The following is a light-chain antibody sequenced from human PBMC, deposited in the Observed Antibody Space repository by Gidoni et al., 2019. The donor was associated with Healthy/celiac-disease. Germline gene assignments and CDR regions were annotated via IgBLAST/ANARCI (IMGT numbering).Light chain of an antibody. CDR1: QSVSSY. Sequence: EFVLTQSTATLSLSPGVSATLSCSASQSVSSYLAWYQQKPGQAPRLLIYDASNRATGIPARFSGSGSGADFTITISSREPEDVAVDYCQKRSNWPPLTFGGGTKVEIK. J-gene: IGKJ4*01. CDR2: DAS. V-gene: IGKV3-11*01. CDR3: QKRSNWPPLT.